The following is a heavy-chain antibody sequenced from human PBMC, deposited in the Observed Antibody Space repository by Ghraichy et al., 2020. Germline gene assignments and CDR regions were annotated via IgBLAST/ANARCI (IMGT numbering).Heavy chain of an antibody. V-gene: IGHV3-7*03. J-gene: IGHJ2*01. CDR2: IKQDGSEK. Sequence: GGSLRLSCAASGFTFNNYWMTWVRQAPGKGLEWVANIKQDGSEKYYVDSAKGRFTISRDIAKYSLYLQMNSLRVEDTAVYYCARDSGHWYFDVWGRGTLVTVSS. CDR3: ARDSGHWYFDV. CDR1: GFTFNNYW.